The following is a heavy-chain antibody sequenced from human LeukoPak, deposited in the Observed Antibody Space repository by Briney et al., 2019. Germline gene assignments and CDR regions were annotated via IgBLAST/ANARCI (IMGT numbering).Heavy chain of an antibody. CDR1: GFTFSSYA. V-gene: IGHV3-23*01. CDR2: ISGSSSST. J-gene: IGHJ4*02. Sequence: PGGSLRLSCAASGFTFSSYAMSWVRQAPGKGLEWVSAISGSSSSTYYADSVKGRFSISRDNSKNTLYLQMNSLRAEDTAVYYCXXXXHFRVYDSSDYYPYWGQGTLVTVSS. D-gene: IGHD3-22*01. CDR3: XXXXHFRVYDSSDYYPY.